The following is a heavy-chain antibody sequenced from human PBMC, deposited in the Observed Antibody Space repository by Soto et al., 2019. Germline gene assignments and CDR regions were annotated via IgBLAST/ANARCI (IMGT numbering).Heavy chain of an antibody. CDR2: IGVTGDT. V-gene: IGHV3-13*01. J-gene: IGHJ4*02. D-gene: IGHD3-16*01. CDR3: AREFGRGGVCYGWYYLDN. CDR1: GFTLSSYD. Sequence: EVQLVESGGGLGQPGGSLRLSCGVSGFTLSSYDMHWVRQTPWKGLEWVSCIGVTGDTYYLDSVKGRFTISRENARDSVYLQMNSLRAEDEAVYFCAREFGRGGVCYGWYYLDNWGQGTLVTVSS.